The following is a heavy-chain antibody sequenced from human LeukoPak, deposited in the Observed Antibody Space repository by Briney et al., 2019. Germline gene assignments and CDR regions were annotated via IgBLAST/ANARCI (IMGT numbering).Heavy chain of an antibody. CDR3: ASPTITMIVVAPDAFDI. CDR2: ISAYSTNT. Sequence: ASVKVSCKASGYTFASYGVSWLRQAPGQGLEWLGWISAYSTNTHYAQSLQGRVTMTRDTSISTAYMELSRLRSDDTAVYYCASPTITMIVVAPDAFDIWGQGTMVTVSS. D-gene: IGHD3-22*01. V-gene: IGHV1-18*01. CDR1: GYTFASYG. J-gene: IGHJ3*02.